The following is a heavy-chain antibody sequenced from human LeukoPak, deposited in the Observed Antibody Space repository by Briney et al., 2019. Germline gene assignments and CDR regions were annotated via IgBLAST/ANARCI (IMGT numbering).Heavy chain of an antibody. D-gene: IGHD3-9*01. V-gene: IGHV3-30-3*01. Sequence: GRSLRLSCAASGFTFSSYAMHWVRQAPGKGLEWVAVISYDGSNKYYADSVKGRFTISRDNSENTLYLQMNSLRAEDTAVYYCARDSYDILTGHGGSAFDIWGQGTMVTVSS. CDR2: ISYDGSNK. J-gene: IGHJ3*02. CDR3: ARDSYDILTGHGGSAFDI. CDR1: GFTFSSYA.